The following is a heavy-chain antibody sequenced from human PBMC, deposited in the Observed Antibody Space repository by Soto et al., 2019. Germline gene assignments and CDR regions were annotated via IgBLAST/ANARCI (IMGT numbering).Heavy chain of an antibody. CDR3: AREISRPGWSGYYYYYYMDV. J-gene: IGHJ6*03. CDR2: VRQGGSET. D-gene: IGHD3-3*01. CDR1: GFTFSSYW. V-gene: IGHV3-7*01. Sequence: EVQLVESGGGLVQPGGSLRLSCAASGFTFSSYWMNWVRQAPGQGLEWVANVRQGGSETYYVDSVKGRFTISRDNAKNSLYLQRNSLRAEDTAVYYCAREISRPGWSGYYYYYYMDVWGKGTTVTVSS.